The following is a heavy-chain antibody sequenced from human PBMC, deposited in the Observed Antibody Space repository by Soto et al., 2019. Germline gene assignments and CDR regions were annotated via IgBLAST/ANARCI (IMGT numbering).Heavy chain of an antibody. J-gene: IGHJ4*02. CDR2: ISYDGSNK. CDR3: AKNRGATTEVIPHDY. D-gene: IGHD4-17*01. V-gene: IGHV3-30*18. CDR1: GFTFSSYG. Sequence: QVQLVESGGGVVQPGRSLRLSCAASGFTFSSYGMHWVRQAPGKGLEWVAVISYDGSNKYYADSVKGRFTISRDNSKNTLYLQMYSLRAEDTAVYYCAKNRGATTEVIPHDYWGQGTLVTVSS.